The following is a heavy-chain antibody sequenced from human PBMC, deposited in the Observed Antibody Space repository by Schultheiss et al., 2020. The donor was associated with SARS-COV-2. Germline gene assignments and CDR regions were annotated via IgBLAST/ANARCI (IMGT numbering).Heavy chain of an antibody. D-gene: IGHD6-6*01. V-gene: IGHV3-30*18. CDR3: AKDLSGWYSSSSLYGMDV. CDR2: ISYDGTKK. CDR1: GFTFITYG. Sequence: GGSLRLSCAASGFTFITYGMHWVRQAPGKGLEWVSVISYDGTKKYYADSVKGRFTISRDNSKNTLYLQMNSLRPEDTAVYYCAKDLSGWYSSSSLYGMDVWGQGTTVTV. J-gene: IGHJ6*02.